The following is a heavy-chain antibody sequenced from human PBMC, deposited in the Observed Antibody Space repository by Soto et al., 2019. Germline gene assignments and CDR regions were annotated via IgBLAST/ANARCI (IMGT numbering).Heavy chain of an antibody. CDR1: GYTFTGYY. J-gene: IGHJ5*02. CDR3: ALSPANYNDSAAYYGFDP. D-gene: IGHD3-22*01. CDR2: IKPNTGGT. Sequence: QVHLVQSGAEVKKPGASVNVSCKPSGYTFTGYYMHWVRQAPGQGLEWMGWIKPNTGGTNYAQKFQGWVTLTRDASISTAYMELGRLRSDATAVYYCALSPANYNDSAAYYGFDPWGQGTLVSVSS. V-gene: IGHV1-2*04.